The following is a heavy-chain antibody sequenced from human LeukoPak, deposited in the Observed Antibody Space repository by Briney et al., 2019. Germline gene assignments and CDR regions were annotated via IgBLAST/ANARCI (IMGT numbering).Heavy chain of an antibody. D-gene: IGHD3-22*01. Sequence: ASVRVSCKASGYSFIANYIHWVRQAPGQGLEWMGWINPSSGGTNHAQKFQGRVTMTRDTSITTAYMDLSGLRSDDTAVYYCARGRDYYDNSGVDCWGQGTLVTVSS. CDR1: GYSFIANY. V-gene: IGHV1-2*02. CDR2: INPSSGGT. CDR3: ARGRDYYDNSGVDC. J-gene: IGHJ4*02.